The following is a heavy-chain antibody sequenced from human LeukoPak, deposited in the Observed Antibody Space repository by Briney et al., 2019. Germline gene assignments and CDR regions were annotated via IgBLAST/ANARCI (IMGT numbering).Heavy chain of an antibody. J-gene: IGHJ6*03. CDR2: FDPEDGET. Sequence: ASVKVSCKVSGYTLTELSMHWVRQAPGKGREWMGGFDPEDGETIYAQKFQGRVTMTEDTSTDTAYMELSSLRSEDTAVYYCATGPPYYYYMDVWGKGTTVTVSS. CDR1: GYTLTELS. CDR3: ATGPPYYYYMDV. V-gene: IGHV1-24*01.